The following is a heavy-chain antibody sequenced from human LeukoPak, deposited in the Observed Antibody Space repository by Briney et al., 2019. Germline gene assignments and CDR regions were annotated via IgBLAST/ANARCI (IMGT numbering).Heavy chain of an antibody. CDR2: IYYSGST. D-gene: IGHD6-13*01. CDR3: ARGRVSSSTWYSTYYYYFYMDV. V-gene: IGHV4-39*07. J-gene: IGHJ6*03. Sequence: SETLSLTCTVSGDSISSTNYYWGWIRQPPGKGLEWIGSIYYSGSTYYNPSLKSRVTISVDTSKKQFSLKLSSVTAADTAVYFCARGRVSSSTWYSTYYYYFYMDVWGKGTTVTVSS. CDR1: GDSISSTNYY.